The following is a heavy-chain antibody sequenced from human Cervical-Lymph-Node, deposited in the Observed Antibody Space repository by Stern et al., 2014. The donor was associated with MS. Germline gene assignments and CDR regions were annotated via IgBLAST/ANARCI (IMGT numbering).Heavy chain of an antibody. D-gene: IGHD3-16*02. CDR3: STLVAH. Sequence: VQLLESGGGLVKPGGSLRLSCAASGFNFNDLSIHWIRQSPGKGLEWIAYISSSGTSVHYADSVKGRFIVSRNKDSNSFYLQMDSLRAEDTAIYYCSTLVAHWGQGTLVTVSS. CDR1: GFNFNDLS. V-gene: IGHV3-11*01. J-gene: IGHJ4*02. CDR2: ISSSGTSV.